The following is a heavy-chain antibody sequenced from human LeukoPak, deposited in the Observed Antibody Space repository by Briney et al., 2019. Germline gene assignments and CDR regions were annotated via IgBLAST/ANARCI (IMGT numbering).Heavy chain of an antibody. D-gene: IGHD2-2*02. CDR1: GGSISSGDYY. Sequence: PSETLSLTCTVSGGSISSGDYYWSWIRQPPGKGLEWIGDIYYSGSTYYNPSLKSRVTISVDTSKNQFSLKLSSVTAADTAVYYCARLGYCSSTSCYTGWFDPWGRGTLVTVSS. CDR2: IYYSGST. V-gene: IGHV4-30-4*01. CDR3: ARLGYCSSTSCYTGWFDP. J-gene: IGHJ5*02.